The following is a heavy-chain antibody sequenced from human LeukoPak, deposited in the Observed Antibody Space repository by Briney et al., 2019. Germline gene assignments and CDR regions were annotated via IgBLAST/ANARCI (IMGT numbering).Heavy chain of an antibody. CDR2: ISYDGSNK. CDR3: AKDFFPFAENPPIDY. J-gene: IGHJ4*02. D-gene: IGHD2/OR15-2a*01. Sequence: PGRSLRLSCAASGSTFSSYGMHWVRQAPGKGLEWVAVISYDGSNKYFADSVKGRFTISRDNSKNTLYLQMNSLRAEDTAVYYCAKDFFPFAENPPIDYWGQGTLVTVSS. CDR1: GSTFSSYG. V-gene: IGHV3-30*18.